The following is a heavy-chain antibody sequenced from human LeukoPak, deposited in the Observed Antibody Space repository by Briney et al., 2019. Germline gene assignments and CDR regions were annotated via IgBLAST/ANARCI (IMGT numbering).Heavy chain of an antibody. CDR3: ATLRSDSSGWYYFDY. CDR2: ISGSGDST. D-gene: IGHD6-19*01. Sequence: GGSLRLSCAASGFTFSFYAMTWVRQAPGKGLEWVSAISGSGDSTYYADSVKGRFTISRDNSKKMLYLQMNSLRAEDTAVYYCATLRSDSSGWYYFDYWGQGTLVTVSS. V-gene: IGHV3-23*01. CDR1: GFTFSFYA. J-gene: IGHJ4*02.